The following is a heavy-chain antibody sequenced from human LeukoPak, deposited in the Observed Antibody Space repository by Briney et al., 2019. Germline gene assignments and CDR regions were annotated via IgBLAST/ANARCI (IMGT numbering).Heavy chain of an antibody. V-gene: IGHV1-24*01. CDR3: ATEGITIFGVVHYYYGMDV. CDR1: GYTLTELS. Sequence: ASVKVSCKVSGYTLTELSMHWVRQAPGKRLEWLGGFDPEDGETIYAQKFQGRVTMTEDTSTDTAYMELSSLRSEDTAVYYCATEGITIFGVVHYYYGMDVWGQGTTVTVSS. D-gene: IGHD3-3*01. CDR2: FDPEDGET. J-gene: IGHJ6*02.